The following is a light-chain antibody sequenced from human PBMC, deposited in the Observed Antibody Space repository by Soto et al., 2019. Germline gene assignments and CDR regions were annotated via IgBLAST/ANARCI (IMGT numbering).Light chain of an antibody. CDR3: QHYNNWPPWT. J-gene: IGKJ1*01. V-gene: IGKV3-15*01. Sequence: EIVMTQSPVTLSVSPGERATLSCRASQSVRSNLAWYQQKPGQAPRLLIFGASTRATGVPARFSGSGSGTEFTLTISSLQSEDFAVYYCQHYNNWPPWTFGQGTKVAIK. CDR1: QSVRSN. CDR2: GAS.